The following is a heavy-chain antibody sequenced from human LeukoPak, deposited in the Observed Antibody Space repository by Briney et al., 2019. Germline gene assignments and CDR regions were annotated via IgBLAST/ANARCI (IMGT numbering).Heavy chain of an antibody. CDR3: AREGATKGIDY. V-gene: IGHV4-39*02. D-gene: IGHD1-26*01. CDR2: IYYSGST. Sequence: PSETLSLTCTVSGGSISSSSYYWGWIRQPPGKGLEWIGSIYYSGSTYYNPSLKSRVTISVDTSKNQFSLKLSSVTAADTAVYYCAREGATKGIDYWGQGTLVTVSS. J-gene: IGHJ4*02. CDR1: GGSISSSSYY.